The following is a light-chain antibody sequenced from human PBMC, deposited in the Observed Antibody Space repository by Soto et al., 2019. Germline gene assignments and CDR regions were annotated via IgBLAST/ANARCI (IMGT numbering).Light chain of an antibody. Sequence: QSVLTQPASVSGSPGQSITISCTGTSSDVGGYNYVSWYQHHPGKAPKLMIYDVSNRPSGVSNRFSGSKSGNTASLTISGLQAEDEADYYCSSYTSRSTYVFGTGTKATVL. J-gene: IGLJ1*01. CDR1: SSDVGGYNY. CDR3: SSYTSRSTYV. CDR2: DVS. V-gene: IGLV2-14*03.